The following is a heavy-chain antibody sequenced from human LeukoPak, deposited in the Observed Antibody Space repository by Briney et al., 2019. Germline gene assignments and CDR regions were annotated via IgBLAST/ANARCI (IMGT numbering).Heavy chain of an antibody. D-gene: IGHD4-4*01. CDR1: GFTFSSYS. V-gene: IGHV3-74*01. J-gene: IGHJ4*02. Sequence: GGSLRLSCAASGFTFSSYSMHWVRHAPGKGLVWVSRINGDGSSTSYADSVKGRFSISRDNAKNTLYLQMNSLRAEDTAVYYCVRQYSNFDRWGPGTLVTVSS. CDR2: INGDGSST. CDR3: VRQYSNFDR.